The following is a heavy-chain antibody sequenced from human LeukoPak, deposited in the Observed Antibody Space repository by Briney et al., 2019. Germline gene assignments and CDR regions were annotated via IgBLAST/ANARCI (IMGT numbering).Heavy chain of an antibody. Sequence: ASVKVSCKASGCTFSNYGINWVRQAPGLGLEWMGWTSYNGNTNYAQKFQDRVTMTTDTSTTTAYMELRSLESDDTAVYYCARHSGSGWQALGYWGQGTLVTVSS. D-gene: IGHD6-19*01. V-gene: IGHV1-18*04. J-gene: IGHJ4*02. CDR1: GCTFSNYG. CDR2: TSYNGNT. CDR3: ARHSGSGWQALGY.